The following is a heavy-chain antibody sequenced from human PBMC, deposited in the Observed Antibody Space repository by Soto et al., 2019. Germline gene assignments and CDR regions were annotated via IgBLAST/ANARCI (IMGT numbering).Heavy chain of an antibody. CDR2: SSNSGSFT. CDR3: VRSGDNYNLLDY. D-gene: IGHD1-1*01. CDR1: GFTFSDHY. V-gene: IGHV3-11*06. J-gene: IGHJ4*02. Sequence: NPGGSLRLSCAASGFTFSDHYMSWIRQAPGKGLEWIGYSSNSGSFTRYADSVKGRFSISRDNAKNSLYLQINSLRGDDTATYFCVRSGDNYNLLDYWGQGT.